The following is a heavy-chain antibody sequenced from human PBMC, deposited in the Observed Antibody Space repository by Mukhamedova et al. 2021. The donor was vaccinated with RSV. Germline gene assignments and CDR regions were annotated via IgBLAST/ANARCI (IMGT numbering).Heavy chain of an antibody. CDR3: ARVIIGRITMVRGVIPHFDY. J-gene: IGHJ4*02. D-gene: IGHD3-10*01. V-gene: IGHV4-59*01. Sequence: GYIYYSGSTNYNPPLKSQVTISVDTSKNQFSLKLTSVTAADTPVYYCARVIIGRITMVRGVIPHFDYWGQGTLVPVPS. CDR2: IYYSGST.